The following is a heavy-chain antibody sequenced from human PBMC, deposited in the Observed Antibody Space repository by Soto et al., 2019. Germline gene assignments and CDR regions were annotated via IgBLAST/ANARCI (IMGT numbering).Heavy chain of an antibody. CDR2: ISSDGSSA. J-gene: IGHJ6*02. V-gene: IGHV3-74*01. CDR3: AKNVWGITIFGGMDV. D-gene: IGHD3-9*01. Sequence: GGSLRLSCAASGFTFSDHWMHWVRQAPGMGLVWVSRISSDGSSADYADSVKGRFTISRDNSKNTLYLQMNSLRAEDTAVYYCAKNVWGITIFGGMDVWGQGTTVTVSS. CDR1: GFTFSDHW.